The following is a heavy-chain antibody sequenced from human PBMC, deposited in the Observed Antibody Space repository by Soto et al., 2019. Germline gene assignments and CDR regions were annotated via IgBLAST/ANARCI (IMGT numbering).Heavy chain of an antibody. Sequence: SVKVSCKASGGTFSSYAISWVRQAPGQGLEWMGGIIPIFGTANYAQKFQGRVTITADESTSTAYMELSSLRSEDTAVYYCARANCISTSCYLFGMDVWGQGTTVTV. CDR2: IIPIFGTA. D-gene: IGHD2-2*01. CDR3: ARANCISTSCYLFGMDV. CDR1: GGTFSSYA. J-gene: IGHJ6*02. V-gene: IGHV1-69*13.